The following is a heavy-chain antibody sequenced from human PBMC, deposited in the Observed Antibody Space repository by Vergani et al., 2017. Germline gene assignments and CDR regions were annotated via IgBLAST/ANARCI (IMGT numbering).Heavy chain of an antibody. CDR3: ARGRGSSWLNYYYGMDV. CDR2: INHSGST. J-gene: IGHJ6*02. D-gene: IGHD6-13*01. Sequence: QVQLQESGPGLVKPSQTLSLTCTVSGGSISSGGYYWSWIRQPPGKGLEWIGEINHSGSTNYNPSLKSRVTISVDTSKNQFSLKLSSVTAADTAVYYCARGRGSSWLNYYYGMDVWGQGTTVTVSS. V-gene: IGHV4-31*03. CDR1: GGSISSGGYY.